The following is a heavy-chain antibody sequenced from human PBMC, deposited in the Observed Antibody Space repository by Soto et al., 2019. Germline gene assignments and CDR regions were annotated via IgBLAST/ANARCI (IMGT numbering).Heavy chain of an antibody. Sequence: PGGSLRLSCATSGFTFSSFDMDWVRQAPGKGLEWVSSIHRASTYIYYADSVRGRFTISRDNAKSSLYLQMNSLTVEDTAVYYCARRAVKTYHFFDYWGQGALVTVSS. D-gene: IGHD4-17*01. J-gene: IGHJ4*02. CDR1: GFTFSSFD. V-gene: IGHV3-21*06. CDR2: IHRASTYI. CDR3: ARRAVKTYHFFDY.